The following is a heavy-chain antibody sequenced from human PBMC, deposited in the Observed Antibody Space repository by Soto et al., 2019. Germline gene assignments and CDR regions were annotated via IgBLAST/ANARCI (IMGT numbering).Heavy chain of an antibody. CDR3: ARGTAPMSSGPPIDY. D-gene: IGHD6-19*01. CDR1: GGTFSSYA. J-gene: IGHJ4*02. CDR2: IIPIFGTA. V-gene: IGHV1-69*13. Sequence: GASVKVSCKASGGTFSSYAISWVRQAPGQGLEWMGGIIPIFGTANYAQKFQGRVTITADESTSTAYMELSSLRSEDTAVYYCARGTAPMSSGPPIDYRGQGTLVTVSS.